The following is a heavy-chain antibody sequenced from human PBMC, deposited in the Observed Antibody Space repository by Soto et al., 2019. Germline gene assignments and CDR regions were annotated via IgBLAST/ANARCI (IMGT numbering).Heavy chain of an antibody. CDR3: ARGSSASAYIDS. V-gene: IGHV4-61*03. Sequence: QVQLQESGPGLVKPSETLSLTCAVSGGSVNSGTYYWSWIRQPPGKGLEWIGYLYNTGSSDYNPSLNSRVTISVDTSKNHFSLILSSVTAADTAVYFCARGSSASAYIDSWGQGTLVTVSS. CDR2: LYNTGSS. J-gene: IGHJ4*02. CDR1: GGSVNSGTYY. D-gene: IGHD6-13*01.